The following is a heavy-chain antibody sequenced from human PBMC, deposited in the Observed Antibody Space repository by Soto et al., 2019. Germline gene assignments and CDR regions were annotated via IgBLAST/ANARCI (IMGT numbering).Heavy chain of an antibody. CDR3: ARVPSTAAVDY. Sequence: QVQLQESGPGLVKPSQTLSLSCTVSGGSIRSGDYYWTWIRQHPGKGLEWIGYTYYSGYTNYNPSLKSRVAISVDASKNQFSVKLSSVTAADTAVYYCARVPSTAAVDYWGQGTLVTVSS. D-gene: IGHD6-13*01. J-gene: IGHJ4*02. CDR2: TYYSGYT. V-gene: IGHV4-31*03. CDR1: GGSIRSGDYY.